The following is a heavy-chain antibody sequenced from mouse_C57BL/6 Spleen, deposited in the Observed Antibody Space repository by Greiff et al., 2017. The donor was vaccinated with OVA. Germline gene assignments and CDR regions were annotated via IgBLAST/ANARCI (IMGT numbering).Heavy chain of an antibody. Sequence: QVQLQQPGAELVKPGASVKLSCKASGYTFTSYWMQWVKQRPGQGLEWIGEIDPSDSYTNYNQKFKGTATLTVDTSSSTAYMQLSSLTSEDSAVYYCARWYYGSSYWYFEGWGTGTTVTVAA. CDR2: IDPSDSYT. J-gene: IGHJ1*03. CDR3: ARWYYGSSYWYFEG. V-gene: IGHV1-50*01. CDR1: GYTFTSYW. D-gene: IGHD1-1*01.